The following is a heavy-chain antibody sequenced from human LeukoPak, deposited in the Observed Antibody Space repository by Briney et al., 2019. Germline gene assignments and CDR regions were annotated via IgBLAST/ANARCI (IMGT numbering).Heavy chain of an antibody. J-gene: IGHJ3*02. CDR3: ARDGTGAFDI. Sequence: SETLSLTCTVSGGSLSSYYWSWIPQPPGRGLEWIGYIYYSGSTNYNPPLKSRVTISQDTSKNQFCLKLSSVTAADTAVYYCARDGTGAFDIWGQGTMVTVSS. D-gene: IGHD1-14*01. CDR2: IYYSGST. V-gene: IGHV4-59*01. CDR1: GGSLSSYY.